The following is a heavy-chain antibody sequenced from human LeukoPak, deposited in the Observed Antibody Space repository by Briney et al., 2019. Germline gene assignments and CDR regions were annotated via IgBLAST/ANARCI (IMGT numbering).Heavy chain of an antibody. D-gene: IGHD5-18*01. CDR2: ISSSGSTI. V-gene: IGHV3-48*03. Sequence: QTGGSLRLSCAASGFTFSSYEMNWVRQAPGKGLEWVSYISSSGSTIYYADSVKGRFTISRDNAKNSLYLQMNSLRAEDTAVYYCARVIGTAMGDYYYYGMDVWGQGTTVTVSS. CDR3: ARVIGTAMGDYYYYGMDV. J-gene: IGHJ6*02. CDR1: GFTFSSYE.